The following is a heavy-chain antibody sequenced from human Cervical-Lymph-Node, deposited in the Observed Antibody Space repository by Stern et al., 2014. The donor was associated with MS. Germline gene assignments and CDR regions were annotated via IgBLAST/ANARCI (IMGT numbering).Heavy chain of an antibody. J-gene: IGHJ4*02. CDR3: ASLAVAAIQPNN. Sequence: QVQLVQSGAEVKKPGSSVKVSCKASAGTFSTYPISWVRQAPGQGLDWMGGIIPIFGSSNYAQKFQGRVTIAADESTRTAYMELSSLRSEDSAVYYCASLAVAAIQPNNWGQGTQVTVSS. CDR1: AGTFSTYP. CDR2: IIPIFGSS. D-gene: IGHD6-19*01. V-gene: IGHV1-69*01.